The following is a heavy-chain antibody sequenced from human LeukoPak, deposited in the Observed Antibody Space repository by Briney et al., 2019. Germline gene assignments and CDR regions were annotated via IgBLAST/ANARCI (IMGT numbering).Heavy chain of an antibody. J-gene: IGHJ5*02. CDR3: VRGDFGSGANWFDP. V-gene: IGHV3-33*01. CDR2: IWSDGSKK. CDR1: GFTFSSYG. Sequence: PGTSLRLSCAASGFTFSSYGMHWVRQGPGKGLEWVAVIWSDGSKKYCADSVKGRFTISRDNSKNTLFLQMNTLRAEDTDVYYCVRGDFGSGANWFDPWGQGTLVTVSS. D-gene: IGHD3-10*01.